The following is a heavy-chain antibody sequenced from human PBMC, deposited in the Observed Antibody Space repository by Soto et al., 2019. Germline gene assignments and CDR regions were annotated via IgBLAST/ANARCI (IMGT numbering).Heavy chain of an antibody. V-gene: IGHV3-23*01. CDR2: IDGSGSGT. J-gene: IGHJ5*02. CDR3: ATTAGTRTTNWYDP. D-gene: IGHD6-13*01. CDR1: GFTFSTYA. Sequence: HPGGSLRLSCAASGFTFSTYAMSWVRQAPGKGLEWVSLIDGSGSGTYYADSVKGRFTISRDNSKNTLYLQVNSLRPEDTAVYYCATTAGTRTTNWYDPWGQGTLVTVSS.